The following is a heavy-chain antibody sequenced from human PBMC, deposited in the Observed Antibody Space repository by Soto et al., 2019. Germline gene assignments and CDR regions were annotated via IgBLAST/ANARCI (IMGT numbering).Heavy chain of an antibody. CDR3: ARGGAAAGRRYYYGMDV. CDR2: INAGNGNT. V-gene: IGHV1-3*01. J-gene: IGHJ6*02. D-gene: IGHD6-13*01. Sequence: ASVKVSCKASGYTFTSYAMHWVRQAPGQRLEWMGRINAGNGNTKYSQKFQGRVTITRDTSTSTVYMELSSLRSEDTAVYYCARGGAAAGRRYYYGMDVWGQGTTVTVSS. CDR1: GYTFTSYA.